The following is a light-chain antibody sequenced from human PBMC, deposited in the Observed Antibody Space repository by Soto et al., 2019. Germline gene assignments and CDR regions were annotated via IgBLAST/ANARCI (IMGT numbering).Light chain of an antibody. V-gene: IGKV1-39*01. J-gene: IGKJ2*01. CDR3: QQSYRTPYT. CDR1: QSIDNY. Sequence: DIQMTQSPSSPSASIGDRVTITCRASQSIDNYLNWYQQRPGKAPKFLIYAAFSLPSGVPSRFSGSGSGTDFTLTISSLQPEDFATYFCQQSYRTPYTFGQGTKLEIK. CDR2: AAF.